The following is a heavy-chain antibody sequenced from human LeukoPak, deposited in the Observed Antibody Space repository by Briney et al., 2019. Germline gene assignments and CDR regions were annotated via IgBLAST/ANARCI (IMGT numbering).Heavy chain of an antibody. D-gene: IGHD1-1*01. CDR3: STVEHF. Sequence: PGGSLRLSCAASGFTFSSYSINWVRRAPGKGLEWVSSISSISSYIYYAASVKGRFTISRDDVKSMLHLQMNSLRVEDTGLYYCSTVEHFWGQGTLVTVSS. CDR1: GFTFSSYS. V-gene: IGHV3-21*06. CDR2: ISSISSYI. J-gene: IGHJ4*02.